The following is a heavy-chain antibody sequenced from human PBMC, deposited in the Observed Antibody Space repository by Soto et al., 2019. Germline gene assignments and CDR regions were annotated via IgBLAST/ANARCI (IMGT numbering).Heavy chain of an antibody. J-gene: IGHJ5*02. CDR2: INAGNGNT. CDR1: GYTFTSYA. CDR3: ARESRFLEWLSLNRFDP. D-gene: IGHD3-3*01. V-gene: IGHV1-3*01. Sequence: ASVKVSCKASGYTFTSYAIDWVRQAPGQRLEWMGWINAGNGNTKYSQKFQGRVTITRDTSASTAYMELSSLRSEDTAVYYCARESRFLEWLSLNRFDPWGQGTLVTVSS.